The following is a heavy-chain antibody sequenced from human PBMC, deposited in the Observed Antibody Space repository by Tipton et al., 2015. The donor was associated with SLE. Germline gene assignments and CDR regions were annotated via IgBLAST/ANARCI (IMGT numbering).Heavy chain of an antibody. J-gene: IGHJ4*02. CDR3: AREAAATGRVLDY. CDR1: GGSISSYY. Sequence: LRLSCTVSGGSISSYYWSWIRQPAGKGLEWIGRIYSSGSTNYNPSLKSRVTMSVDSSKNQFSLKLSSVTAADTAVYYCAREAAATGRVLDYWGQGTLVTVSS. D-gene: IGHD6-13*01. CDR2: IYSSGST. V-gene: IGHV4-4*07.